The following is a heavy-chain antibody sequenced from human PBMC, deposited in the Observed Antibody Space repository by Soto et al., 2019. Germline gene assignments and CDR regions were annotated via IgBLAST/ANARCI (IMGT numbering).Heavy chain of an antibody. Sequence: EVQLLESGGGLVQGGESLRLSCPASGFTFSNYPMSWVRQVPGKGLEWVSSISASGGSTYYADSVRGRFTISRDKSKNTLDLQMNILRAEDTAVYSCAKNNLFCAETKDYWGQGTLVTVSS. CDR3: AKNNLFCAETKDY. CDR2: ISASGGST. V-gene: IGHV3-23*01. J-gene: IGHJ4*02. D-gene: IGHD3-9*01. CDR1: GFTFSNYP.